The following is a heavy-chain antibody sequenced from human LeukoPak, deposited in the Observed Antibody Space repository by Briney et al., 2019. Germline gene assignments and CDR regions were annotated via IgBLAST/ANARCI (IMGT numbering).Heavy chain of an antibody. CDR2: MYHSGNT. D-gene: IGHD6-6*01. CDR1: GYSISSGYY. J-gene: IGHJ4*02. CDR3: ARAYSSSSIFDY. Sequence: SETLSLTCTVSGYSISSGYYWGWIRQPPGKGLEWIGTMYHSGNTYHNPSLKSRVTISVDTSKNQFSLKLTSVTAADTAVYYCARAYSSSSIFDYWGQGTLVTVSS. V-gene: IGHV4-38-2*02.